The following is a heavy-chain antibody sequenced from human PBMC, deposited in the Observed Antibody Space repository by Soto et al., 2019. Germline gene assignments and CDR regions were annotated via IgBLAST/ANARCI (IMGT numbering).Heavy chain of an antibody. D-gene: IGHD3-10*01. Sequence: QVQLVQAGAEVKRPGASVKVSCKASNYMFGSYGITWVRQAPGQGPEWMGWISAFNGNTKYPQNLQGRVTMTTDTSTATSYLEWRALRSDDSAMYFCARDGGYGAGSYLDYWGHGALVTVYS. CDR3: ARDGGYGAGSYLDY. J-gene: IGHJ4*01. V-gene: IGHV1-18*04. CDR1: NYMFGSYG. CDR2: ISAFNGNT.